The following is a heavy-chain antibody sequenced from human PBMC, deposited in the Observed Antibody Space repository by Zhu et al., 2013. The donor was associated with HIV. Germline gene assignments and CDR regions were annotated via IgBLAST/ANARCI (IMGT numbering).Heavy chain of an antibody. J-gene: IGHJ6*02. CDR1: GGTFSSYA. V-gene: IGHV1-69*01. CDR2: IIPIFGTA. D-gene: IGHD6-13*01. Sequence: QVQLVQSGAEVKKPGSSVKVSCKASGGTFSSYAISWVRQAPGQGLEWMGGIIPIFGTANYAQKFQGRVTITADESTSTAYMELSSLRSEDTAVYYCASGRIAAAGTYYYYGMDVWGQGTTVTVSS. CDR3: ASGRIAAAGTYYYYGMDV.